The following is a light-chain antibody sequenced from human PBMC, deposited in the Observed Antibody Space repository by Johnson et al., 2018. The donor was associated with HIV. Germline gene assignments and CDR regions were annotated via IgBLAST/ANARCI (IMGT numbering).Light chain of an antibody. CDR3: GTWDNSLSAV. CDR2: DNN. V-gene: IGLV1-51*01. J-gene: IGLJ1*01. Sequence: QSVLTQPPSVSAAPGQKVTISCSGSSSNIGNNYVSWYQHLPGTAPQLLIYDNNKRPSGIPDRFSGSKSGTSATLGITGLQTGDEADYYCGTWDNSLSAVFGTGTKVTVL. CDR1: SSNIGNNY.